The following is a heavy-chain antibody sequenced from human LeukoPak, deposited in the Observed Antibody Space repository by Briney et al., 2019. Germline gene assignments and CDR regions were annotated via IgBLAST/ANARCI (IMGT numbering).Heavy chain of an antibody. D-gene: IGHD3-16*01. CDR2: FDPEDGET. V-gene: IGHV1-24*01. J-gene: IGHJ6*02. Sequence: ASVKVSCKASGYTFTSYYMHWVRQAPGKGLEWMGGFDPEDGETIYAQKFQGRVTMTEDTSTDTAYMELSSLRSEDTAVYYCATFWAYYGMDVWGQGTTVTVSS. CDR3: ATFWAYYGMDV. CDR1: GYTFTSYY.